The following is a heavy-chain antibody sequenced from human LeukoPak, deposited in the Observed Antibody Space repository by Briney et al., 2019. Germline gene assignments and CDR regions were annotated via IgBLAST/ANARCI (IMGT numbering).Heavy chain of an antibody. V-gene: IGHV1-18*01. CDR3: AYLPYGSGSYGFDY. D-gene: IGHD3-10*01. CDR1: GYTYTSYG. J-gene: IGHJ4*02. CDR2: ISADNGNT. Sequence: GASVKVSCKASGYTYTSYGISWVRQAPGQGLEWMGWISADNGNTNYAQKLQGRVTMTTDTSTRTAFMELRSLRSDDTAVYYCAYLPYGSGSYGFDYWGQGTLVTVSS.